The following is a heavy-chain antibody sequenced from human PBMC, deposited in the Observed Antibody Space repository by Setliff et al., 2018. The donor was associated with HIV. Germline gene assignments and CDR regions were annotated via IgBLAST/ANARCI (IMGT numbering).Heavy chain of an antibody. CDR3: VRDPIEGYPDYFDY. V-gene: IGHV3-30-3*01. J-gene: IGHJ4*02. Sequence: LRLSCSATGFTFSSYVLHWVRQAPGKGLEWVAVMSTGGDIKIYADSVKGRFTISRDNSKNTLFLQMNSLSPEDTATYYCVRDPIEGYPDYFDYWGQGTLVTVSS. CDR1: GFTFSSYV. CDR2: MSTGGDIK. D-gene: IGHD1-26*01.